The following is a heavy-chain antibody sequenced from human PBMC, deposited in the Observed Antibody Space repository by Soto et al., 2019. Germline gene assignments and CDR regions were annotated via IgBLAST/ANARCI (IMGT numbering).Heavy chain of an antibody. V-gene: IGHV1-2*04. Sequence: QVQLVQSGAEVKKPGASLKVSCKASGYTFTDYYLHWVRQAPGQGLEWMGWINLNSGVTQYAQKFQGWVTMTRDTSISTAYMEVSRLRSDDAAVYYCARDSGGAIVVVPAAYGMDVWGQGTTVTVTS. CDR1: GYTFTDYY. J-gene: IGHJ6*02. CDR2: INLNSGVT. CDR3: ARDSGGAIVVVPAAYGMDV. D-gene: IGHD2-2*01.